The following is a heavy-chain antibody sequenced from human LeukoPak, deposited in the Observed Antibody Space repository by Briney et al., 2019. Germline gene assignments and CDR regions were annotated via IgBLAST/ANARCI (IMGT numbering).Heavy chain of an antibody. Sequence: PSETLSLTRTISGGSVSDYYWSWIRQSPGKGLEWIGYIYHTGSTSYSPSLKSRVTISADTSQNQFSLKLSSVTAADTAVYYCAREGVWTESDYWGQGTLVTVSS. CDR3: AREGVWTESDY. J-gene: IGHJ4*02. CDR1: GGSVSDYY. D-gene: IGHD3/OR15-3a*01. CDR2: IYHTGST. V-gene: IGHV4-59*02.